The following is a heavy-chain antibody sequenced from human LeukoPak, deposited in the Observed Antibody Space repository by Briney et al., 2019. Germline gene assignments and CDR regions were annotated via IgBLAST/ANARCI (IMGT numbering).Heavy chain of an antibody. V-gene: IGHV3-30*18. CDR1: GFTLSSHG. Sequence: SLRLSCAASGFTLSSHGMHWVSQAPGKGLECVAVISYDGSNKYYADSVKGRFTISRDNSNIPLYLQMNSLRSEDTAVYYCAKVVLIDWLFPFAYWGQGTLVTVFS. J-gene: IGHJ4*02. CDR2: ISYDGSNK. CDR3: AKVVLIDWLFPFAY. D-gene: IGHD3-9*01.